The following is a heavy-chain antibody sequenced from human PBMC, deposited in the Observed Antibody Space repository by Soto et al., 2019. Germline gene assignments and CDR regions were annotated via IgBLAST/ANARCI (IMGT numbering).Heavy chain of an antibody. CDR3: VRDTGMGGHNLAVAGTVSGWFDP. D-gene: IGHD6-19*01. CDR1: VGTVNSYV. V-gene: IGHV1-69*13. Sequence: SVQVSCKPSVGTVNSYVFSWVRQAPGQGLEWMGGITPIFRTVNYAQKFQGRVTISAFESTSTVYMELSSLRSEDTAVYYCVRDTGMGGHNLAVAGTVSGWFDPWGPGTLVTVSS. CDR2: ITPIFRTV. J-gene: IGHJ5*02.